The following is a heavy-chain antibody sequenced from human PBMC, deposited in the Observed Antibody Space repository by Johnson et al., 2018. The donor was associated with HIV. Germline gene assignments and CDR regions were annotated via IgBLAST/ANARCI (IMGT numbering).Heavy chain of an antibody. CDR2: ISYDGYKT. D-gene: IGHD4-17*01. CDR1: GFTFSSYA. CDR3: ARGGEQDYGDYSWSDVGFDI. J-gene: IGHJ3*02. Sequence: QVQLVESGGGVVQPGRSLRLSCAASGFTFSSYAMHWVRQAPGKGLEWVAIISYDGYKTYYGHSVKGRFTISRDNSRNTMYLPMNSRRAEDTTVYDVARGGEQDYGDYSWSDVGFDIWGQGTVVTVSS. V-gene: IGHV3-30*14.